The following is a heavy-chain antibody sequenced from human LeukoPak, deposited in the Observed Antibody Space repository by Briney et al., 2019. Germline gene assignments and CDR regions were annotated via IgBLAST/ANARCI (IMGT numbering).Heavy chain of an antibody. Sequence: AETLSLTCTVSGGSFSSSSYYWGWIRQPPGKGLEWIVSIYYSGSTYYNPSLKSRVTISVDTSKNQFSLKLNSVPAADTAVYYCARQKRIGVACHCPTIDYWGQGTLVTVSS. CDR3: ARQKRIGVACHCPTIDY. J-gene: IGHJ4*02. CDR1: GGSFSSSSYY. D-gene: IGHD6-19*01. CDR2: IYYSGST. V-gene: IGHV4-39*01.